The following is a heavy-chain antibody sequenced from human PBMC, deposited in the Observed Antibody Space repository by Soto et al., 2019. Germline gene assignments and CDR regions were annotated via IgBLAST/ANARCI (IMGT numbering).Heavy chain of an antibody. CDR1: GYTFTGYY. CDR2: INPNSGGT. Sequence: VSVKVSCKASGYTFTGYYMHWVRQAPGQGLEWMGWINPNSGGTNYAQKFQGWVTMTRDTSISTAYMELSRLRSDDTAVYYCARGGEQLVRRGAFDIWGQGTMVTVSS. J-gene: IGHJ3*02. V-gene: IGHV1-2*04. CDR3: ARGGEQLVRRGAFDI. D-gene: IGHD6-6*01.